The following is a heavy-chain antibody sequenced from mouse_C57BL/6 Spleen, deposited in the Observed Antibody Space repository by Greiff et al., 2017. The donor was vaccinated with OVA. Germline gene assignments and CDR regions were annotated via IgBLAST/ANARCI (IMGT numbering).Heavy chain of an antibody. CDR2: IYPGSGST. V-gene: IGHV1-55*01. CDR1: GYTFTSYW. J-gene: IGHJ2*01. Sequence: VQLQQPGAELVKPGASVTMSCKASGYTFTSYWITWVKQRPGQGLEWIGDIYPGSGSTNYNEKFKSKATLTVDTSSSPAYMQLSSLTSEDSAVYYCARRNYDYFDYWGQGTTLTVSS. CDR3: ARRNYDYFDY. D-gene: IGHD1-1*02.